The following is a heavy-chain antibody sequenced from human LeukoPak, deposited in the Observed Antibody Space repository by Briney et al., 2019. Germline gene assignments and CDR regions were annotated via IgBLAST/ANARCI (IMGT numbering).Heavy chain of an antibody. CDR1: GFTFSSYA. CDR3: VNDYGDRTKGVYYFDY. J-gene: IGHJ4*02. Sequence: GGSLRLSCAASGFTFSSYAMSWVRQAPGKGLEWVSAISGSGGSTYYADSVKGRFTISRDNSKNTLYLQMNSLRAEDTAVYYCVNDYGDRTKGVYYFDYWGQGTLVTVSS. D-gene: IGHD4-17*01. V-gene: IGHV3-23*01. CDR2: ISGSGGST.